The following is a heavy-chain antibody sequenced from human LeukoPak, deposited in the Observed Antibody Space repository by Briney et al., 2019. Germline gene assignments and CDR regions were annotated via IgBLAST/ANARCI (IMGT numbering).Heavy chain of an antibody. CDR2: IIPIFGTA. Sequence: ASVKVSCKASGGTFSRYAISWVRQAPGQGLEWMGGIIPIFGTANYAQKFQGRVTITPDESTSTAYMEVSSLRSEDTAVYYCARAYSGYDFFDYWGQGILVTVSS. V-gene: IGHV1-69*13. CDR3: ARAYSGYDFFDY. CDR1: GGTFSRYA. J-gene: IGHJ4*02. D-gene: IGHD5-12*01.